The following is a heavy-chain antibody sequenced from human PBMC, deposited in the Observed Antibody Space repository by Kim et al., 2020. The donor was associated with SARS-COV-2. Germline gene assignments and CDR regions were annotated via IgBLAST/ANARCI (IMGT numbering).Heavy chain of an antibody. D-gene: IGHD3-16*01. CDR2: IYYSGST. Sequence: SETLSLTCTVSGGSISSYYWSWIRQPPGKGLEWIGYIYYSGSTNYNPSLKSRVTISVDTSKNQFSLKLSSVTAADTAVYYCASWGAFSGAPTGRAFDIWGQGTMVTVSS. J-gene: IGHJ3*02. CDR3: ASWGAFSGAPTGRAFDI. V-gene: IGHV4-59*08. CDR1: GGSISSYY.